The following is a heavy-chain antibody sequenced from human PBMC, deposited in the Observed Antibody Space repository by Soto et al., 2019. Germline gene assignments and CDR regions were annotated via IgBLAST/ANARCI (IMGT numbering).Heavy chain of an antibody. Sequence: SVKVSCKASGYSFIAYGLSWVRQAPGQGLEWMGWINPNSGGTNYAQKFQGRVTMTRDTSISTAYMELSRLRSDDTAVYYCAREAISLPYHYHSYAIDVPGQATTVTV. CDR1: GYSFIAYG. V-gene: IGHV1-2*02. D-gene: IGHD2-2*02. CDR3: AREAISLPYHYHSYAIDV. J-gene: IGHJ6*02. CDR2: INPNSGGT.